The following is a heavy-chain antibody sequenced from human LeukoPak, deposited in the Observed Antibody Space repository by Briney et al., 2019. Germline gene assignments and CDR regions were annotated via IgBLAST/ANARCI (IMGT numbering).Heavy chain of an antibody. CDR3: ARRGSGWLDDAFDI. D-gene: IGHD6-19*01. CDR2: IYPGDSNT. V-gene: IGHV5-51*01. J-gene: IGHJ3*02. Sequence: RGESLKISCKGSEYSFSIYWIGWVRQMPGKGLEWMGIIYPGDSNTRYSPSFQGLVTISADKSISTAYLQWSSLKASDTAMYYCARRGSGWLDDAFDIWGQGTMVTVSS. CDR1: EYSFSIYW.